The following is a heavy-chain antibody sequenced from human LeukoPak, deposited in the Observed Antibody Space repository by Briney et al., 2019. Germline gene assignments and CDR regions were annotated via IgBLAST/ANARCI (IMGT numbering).Heavy chain of an antibody. D-gene: IGHD3-10*01. Sequence: GGSLRLSCAASGFTVSSNYMSWVRQAPGKGLEWVSVIYSGGSTYYADSVKGRFTISRDNSKNTLYLQMNSLRAEDTAVYYCARGSLWFGELGFDYWGQGTLVTVPS. J-gene: IGHJ4*02. CDR1: GFTVSSNY. CDR2: IYSGGST. CDR3: ARGSLWFGELGFDY. V-gene: IGHV3-66*01.